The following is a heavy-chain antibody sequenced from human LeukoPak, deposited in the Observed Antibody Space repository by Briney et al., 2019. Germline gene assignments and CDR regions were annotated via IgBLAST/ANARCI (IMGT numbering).Heavy chain of an antibody. D-gene: IGHD3-9*01. J-gene: IGHJ4*02. CDR3: ARHLPNYDILTGYSDY. Sequence: GESLKISCKGSGYSFTSYWIGWVRQMRGKGLEWMGIIYPGDSDTRYSPSFQGQVTISADKSISTAYLQWSSLKASDTAMYYCARHLPNYDILTGYSDYWGQGTLVTVSS. V-gene: IGHV5-51*01. CDR1: GYSFTSYW. CDR2: IYPGDSDT.